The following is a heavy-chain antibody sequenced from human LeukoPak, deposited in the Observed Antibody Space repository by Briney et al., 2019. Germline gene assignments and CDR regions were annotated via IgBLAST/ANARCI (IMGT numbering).Heavy chain of an antibody. CDR3: AREIGINGYNYVDY. Sequence: PSETLSLTCAVSGGSISSYYWSWIRQPPGKGLEWIGYIYYSGSTNYNPSLKSRVTISVDTSKNQFSLKLSSVTAADTAVYYCAREIGINGYNYVDYWAQGTLVTVSS. D-gene: IGHD5-24*01. CDR2: IYYSGST. V-gene: IGHV4-59*01. J-gene: IGHJ4*02. CDR1: GGSISSYY.